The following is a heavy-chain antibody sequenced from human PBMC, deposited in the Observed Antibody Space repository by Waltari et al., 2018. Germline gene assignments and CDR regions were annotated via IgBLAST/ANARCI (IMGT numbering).Heavy chain of an antibody. J-gene: IGHJ6*02. V-gene: IGHV5-51*03. Sequence: EVQLVQSGAEVKKPGESLKISCKGSGYSFPTYWIGWVRQTPGKGLEWMGIIHPGDSDTRYSPSFQGQVTISADKSISTAYLQWSSLKASDTAMYYCARGFWRGLLGMDVWGQGTTVTVSS. CDR2: IHPGDSDT. CDR3: ARGFWRGLLGMDV. CDR1: GYSFPTYW. D-gene: IGHD3-3*01.